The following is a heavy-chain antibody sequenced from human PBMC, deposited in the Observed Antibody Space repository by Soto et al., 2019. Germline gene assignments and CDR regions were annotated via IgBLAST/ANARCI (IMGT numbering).Heavy chain of an antibody. CDR1: GGSISSGGYY. V-gene: IGHV4-39*01. Sequence: SETLSLTCTVSGGSISSGGYYWSWIRQHPGKGLEWIGYIYYSGSTYYNPSLKSRVTISVDTSKNQFSLKLSSVTAADTAVYYCARQSDIVVVVAADDAFDIWGQGTMVTVSS. CDR2: IYYSGST. CDR3: ARQSDIVVVVAADDAFDI. J-gene: IGHJ3*02. D-gene: IGHD2-15*01.